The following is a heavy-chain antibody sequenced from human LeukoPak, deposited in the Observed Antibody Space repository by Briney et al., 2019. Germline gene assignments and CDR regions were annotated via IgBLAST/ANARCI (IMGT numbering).Heavy chain of an antibody. J-gene: IGHJ4*02. CDR3: ARAGGSGWYETDY. Sequence: SETLSLTCTVSGGSVSSGSYYWSWIRQPPGKGLEWIGYIYYSGSTNYNPSLKSRVTISVDTSKNQFSLKLSSVTAADTAVYYCARAGGSGWYETDYWGQGTLVTVPS. CDR2: IYYSGST. CDR1: GGSVSSGSYY. V-gene: IGHV4-61*01. D-gene: IGHD6-19*01.